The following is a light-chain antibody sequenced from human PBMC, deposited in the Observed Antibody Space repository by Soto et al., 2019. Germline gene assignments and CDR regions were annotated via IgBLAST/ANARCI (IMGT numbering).Light chain of an antibody. Sequence: DIQMTQSPSSLSASVGDRVTIACRASQTISSYLNWYQQKPGKAPKLLIYAASSLQSGVPSRFSGSGSGTDFTLTISSLQPEDFATYYCQQSHSIPYTFGQGTKLEI. CDR3: QQSHSIPYT. V-gene: IGKV1-39*01. J-gene: IGKJ2*01. CDR2: AAS. CDR1: QTISSY.